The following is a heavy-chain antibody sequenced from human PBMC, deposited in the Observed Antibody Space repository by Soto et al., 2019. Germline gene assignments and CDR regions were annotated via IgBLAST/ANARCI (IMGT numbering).Heavy chain of an antibody. D-gene: IGHD3-10*01. CDR1: GGTFGNSA. V-gene: IGHV1-69*12. J-gene: IGHJ6*02. CDR2: IIPIFSTP. CDR3: ARDKDRQQFGGNYYYAIDV. Sequence: QVQLVQSGAEVKKPGSSVTVSCKASGGTFGNSAISWVRQAPGQGLEWMGGIIPIFSTPDYAQKFQGRVTITADESTSTAYMELTSLRSEDTAVYYCARDKDRQQFGGNYYYAIDVWGQGTTVTVSS.